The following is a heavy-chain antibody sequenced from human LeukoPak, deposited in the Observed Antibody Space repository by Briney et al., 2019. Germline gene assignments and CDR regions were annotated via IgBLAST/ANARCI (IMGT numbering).Heavy chain of an antibody. CDR3: AKVRANRFASFDY. V-gene: IGHV3-7*03. J-gene: IGHJ4*02. D-gene: IGHD1/OR15-1a*01. CDR2: IRQDGSDK. CDR1: GFSFSSFW. Sequence: GGSLRLSCAASGFSFSSFWMSWVRQAPGKGLEWVANIRQDGSDKYYVDSVKGRFTIFRVNSKNSLYLQMNSLRAEDTAVYYCAKVRANRFASFDYWGQGTLVTVSS.